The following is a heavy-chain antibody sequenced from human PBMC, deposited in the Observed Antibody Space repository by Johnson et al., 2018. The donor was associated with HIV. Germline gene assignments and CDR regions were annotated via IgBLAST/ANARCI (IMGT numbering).Heavy chain of an antibody. CDR2: VNWNGGTT. CDR3: ARDRVGATGLDG. V-gene: IGHV3-20*04. D-gene: IGHD1-26*01. Sequence: VQLVESGGGVVQPGRSLRLSCVASGFTFSSYAMSWVRQAPGKGLEWVSGVNWNGGTTGYADSVKGRLTISRDNAKNSLYLQMNSLRAEDTAVYYCARDRVGATGLDGWDQGTLVTVSS. J-gene: IGHJ3*01. CDR1: GFTFSSYA.